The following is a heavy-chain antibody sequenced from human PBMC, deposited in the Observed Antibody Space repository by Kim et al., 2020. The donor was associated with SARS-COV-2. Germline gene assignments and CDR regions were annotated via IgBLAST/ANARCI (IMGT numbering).Heavy chain of an antibody. CDR3: ARVPLSDGSIAVVGRYVEY. Sequence: GGSLRLSCAASGFTFSSYWMSWVRQAPGKGLEWVANIKQDGSEKYYVDSVKGRFTISRDNAKNSLYLQMNSLRAEDTAVYYCARVPLSDGSIAVVGRYVEYCGHGTLVTVSS. V-gene: IGHV3-7*01. J-gene: IGHJ4*01. D-gene: IGHD6-19*01. CDR2: IKQDGSEK. CDR1: GFTFSSYW.